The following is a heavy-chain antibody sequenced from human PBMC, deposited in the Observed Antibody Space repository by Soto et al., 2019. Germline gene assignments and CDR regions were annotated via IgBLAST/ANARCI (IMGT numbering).Heavy chain of an antibody. CDR1: GVTFGSYA. CDR2: ISGSGGST. Sequence: PGGSLRLSYANSGVTFGSYAMSLVRQAPGKGVELVTAISGSGGSTYSADSVKGRFTISRDNSKNTLYLQMNSLRAEDTAVYYCAKGPRLLWFGEKPPPDYYYYMDVWGKGPTVTASS. D-gene: IGHD3-10*01. J-gene: IGHJ6*03. V-gene: IGHV3-23*01. CDR3: AKGPRLLWFGEKPPPDYYYYMDV.